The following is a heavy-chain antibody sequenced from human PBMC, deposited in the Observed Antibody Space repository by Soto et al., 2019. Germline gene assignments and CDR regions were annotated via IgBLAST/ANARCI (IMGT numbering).Heavy chain of an antibody. J-gene: IGHJ5*02. CDR3: ARAPRTYYDILTGSHGWFDP. CDR2: ISYDGSNK. Sequence: PGGSLRLSCAASGFTFSSYAMHWVRQAPGKGLEWVAVISYDGSNKYYADSVKGRFTISRDNSKNTLYLQMNSLRAEDTAVYYCARAPRTYYDILTGSHGWFDPWGQGTLVTVSS. D-gene: IGHD3-9*01. V-gene: IGHV3-30-3*01. CDR1: GFTFSSYA.